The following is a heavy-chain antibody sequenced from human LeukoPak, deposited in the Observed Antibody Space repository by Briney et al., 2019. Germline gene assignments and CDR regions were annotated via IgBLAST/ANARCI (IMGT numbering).Heavy chain of an antibody. CDR1: GYTXTGYY. V-gene: IGHV1-2*02. CDR2: INPYSGGT. CDR3: TSQDDYSNYGGVY. D-gene: IGHD4-11*01. J-gene: IGHJ4*02. Sequence: ASVTVSCKASGYTXTGYYMHWVRQAPGQGLEWMGWINPYSGGTNYAQKFQGRVTMARDTSISTAYMELSRLNFDDTAVYYCTSQDDYSNYGGVYWGQGTLVTVSS.